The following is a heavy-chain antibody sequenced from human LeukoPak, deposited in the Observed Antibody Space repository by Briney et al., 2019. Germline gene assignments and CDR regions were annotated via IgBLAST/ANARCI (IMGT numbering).Heavy chain of an antibody. D-gene: IGHD2-15*01. CDR1: GFTFSDYY. J-gene: IGHJ4*02. CDR2: ISSSGSTI. V-gene: IGHV3-11*01. Sequence: GGSLRLSCAASGFTFSDYYMSWIRQAPGKGLEWVSYISSSGSTIYYADSVKGRFTISRDNSKNTLYLQMNSLRAEDTAVYYCAKDQLGYCSGGSCFQEHWGQGTLVTVSS. CDR3: AKDQLGYCSGGSCFQEH.